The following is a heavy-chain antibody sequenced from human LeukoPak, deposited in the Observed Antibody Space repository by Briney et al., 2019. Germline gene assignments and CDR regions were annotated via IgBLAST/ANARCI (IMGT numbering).Heavy chain of an antibody. CDR2: INQDGSEK. CDR3: ARGMSTGDY. J-gene: IGHJ4*02. Sequence: GGSLRLSCAASGFTFSSYWMSWVRQPPGKGLEWGANINQDGSEKYCVDSVKGRFTISRDNAKNSLYLQMNSLRAEDTAVYYCARGMSTGDYWGQGTLVTVSS. D-gene: IGHD4-17*01. CDR1: GFTFSSYW. V-gene: IGHV3-7*04.